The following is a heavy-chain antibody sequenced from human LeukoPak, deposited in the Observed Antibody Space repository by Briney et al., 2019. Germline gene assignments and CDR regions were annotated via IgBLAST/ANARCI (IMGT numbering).Heavy chain of an antibody. Sequence: GRSLRLSCAASGFTFSSYGMHWVRQAPGKGLEWVAVISYDGSNKYYADSVKGRFTISRDNSKNTLYLQMNSLRAEDTAVYYCAVLPGIAAAGTEGENDYWGQGTLVTVSS. CDR1: GFTFSSYG. D-gene: IGHD6-13*01. CDR3: AVLPGIAAAGTEGENDY. J-gene: IGHJ4*02. CDR2: ISYDGSNK. V-gene: IGHV3-30*03.